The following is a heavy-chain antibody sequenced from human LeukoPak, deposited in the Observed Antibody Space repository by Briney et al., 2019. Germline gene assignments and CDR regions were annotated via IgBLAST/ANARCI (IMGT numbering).Heavy chain of an antibody. Sequence: SETLSLTCTVSGVSISSSDYYWGWIRQPPGKGLEWIGSIYYSGRTYYNTPLKSRVTISEDTSKNQFSLKLSFVTAADSAVYYCARHRTAINQCGPYDAFDIWGQGTMVTVSS. CDR3: ARHRTAINQCGPYDAFDI. V-gene: IGHV4-39*01. CDR2: IYYSGRT. J-gene: IGHJ3*02. D-gene: IGHD2-21*01. CDR1: GVSISSSDYY.